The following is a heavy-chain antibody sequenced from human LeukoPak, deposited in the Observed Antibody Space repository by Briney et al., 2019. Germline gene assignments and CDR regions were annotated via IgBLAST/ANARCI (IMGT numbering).Heavy chain of an antibody. CDR2: IYTSGST. V-gene: IGHV4-61*02. J-gene: IGHJ2*01. CDR3: ARDQGSWYFDL. CDR1: GGSISSGSYY. Sequence: SQTLSLTCTVSGGSISSGSYYWSWIRQPAGKGLEWIGRIYTSGSTNYNPSLKSRATISVDTSKNQFSLKLGSVTAADTAVYYCARDQGSWYFDLWGRGTLVTVSS.